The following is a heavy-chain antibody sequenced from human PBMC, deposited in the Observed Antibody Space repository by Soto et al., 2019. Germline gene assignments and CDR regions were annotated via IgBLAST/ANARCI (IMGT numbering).Heavy chain of an antibody. CDR2: MSHSGGT. Sequence: QVQLQQWGAGLLKPSETLSLTCAVYGGFVTSGSYYWGWIRQPPGKGLEWIGEMSHSGGTHFNPSRKSRVTISVDTSKNQFTLKMSSVTAADTALYYCARVERGTATTVVDAFDIWGPGTMVTVSS. J-gene: IGHJ3*02. CDR1: GGFVTSGSYY. CDR3: ARVERGTATTVVDAFDI. V-gene: IGHV4-34*01. D-gene: IGHD1-1*01.